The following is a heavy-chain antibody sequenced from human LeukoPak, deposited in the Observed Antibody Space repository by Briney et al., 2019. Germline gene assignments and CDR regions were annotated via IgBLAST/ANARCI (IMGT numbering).Heavy chain of an antibody. CDR2: IIPIFGTA. D-gene: IGHD6-19*01. J-gene: IGHJ4*02. Sequence: SVKVSYKASGGTFSSYAISWVRQAPGQGLEWMGGIIPIFGTANYAQKFQGRVTITADESTSTAYMELSSLRSDDTAVYYCARAGIAVAVFLAAYKTQETNFDYWGQGTLVTVSS. CDR1: GGTFSSYA. V-gene: IGHV1-69*13. CDR3: ARAGIAVAVFLAAYKTQETNFDY.